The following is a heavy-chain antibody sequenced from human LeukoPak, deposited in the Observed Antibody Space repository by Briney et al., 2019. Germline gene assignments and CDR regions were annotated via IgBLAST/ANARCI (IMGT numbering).Heavy chain of an antibody. Sequence: SETLSLSCAGYGGSFSGYYWSWIRQPPGKGLEWIGEINHSGSTNYNPSLKSRVTISVDTSKNQVSLKLSSVTAADTAVYYCARGRVLLWFPGFDPWGQGTLVTVSS. V-gene: IGHV4-34*01. CDR1: GGSFSGYY. J-gene: IGHJ5*02. CDR2: INHSGST. CDR3: ARGRVLLWFPGFDP. D-gene: IGHD3-10*01.